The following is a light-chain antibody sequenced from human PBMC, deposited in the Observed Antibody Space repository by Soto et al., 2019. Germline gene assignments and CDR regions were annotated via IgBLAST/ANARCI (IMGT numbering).Light chain of an antibody. Sequence: DIVMTQSPATLSVAPGERVTFSCRASQGVSRKLAWYQHKPGQAPRLLISGASTGATGIPARFSGSGSGTEFTLTISSLQSEDFATYYCQQANSFPYTFGQGTKLEIK. CDR3: QQANSFPYT. J-gene: IGKJ2*01. V-gene: IGKV3-15*01. CDR2: GAS. CDR1: QGVSRK.